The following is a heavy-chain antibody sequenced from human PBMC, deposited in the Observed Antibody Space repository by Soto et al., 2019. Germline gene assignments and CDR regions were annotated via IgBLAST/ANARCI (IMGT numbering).Heavy chain of an antibody. D-gene: IGHD3-3*01. CDR2: IYYSGST. CDR3: AREILSPTPNWFDP. Sequence: SATLSLTCTVSGGSISSYYWSWIRQPPGKGLEWIGYIYYSGSTNYNPSLKSRVTISVDTSKNQFSLKLSSVTAADTAVYYCAREILSPTPNWFDPWGEGTLVTVSS. J-gene: IGHJ5*02. CDR1: GGSISSYY. V-gene: IGHV4-59*12.